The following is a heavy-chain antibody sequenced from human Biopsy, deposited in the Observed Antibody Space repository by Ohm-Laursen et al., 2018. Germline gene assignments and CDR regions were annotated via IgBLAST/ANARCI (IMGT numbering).Heavy chain of an antibody. J-gene: IGHJ4*02. CDR3: ARQVDFWSGYVDY. Sequence: SDTLSLTCTVSGGSISSDYWSWIRQSPGKGLEWIGNIYYSGNTDYSPSLKSRVTISVDTSNNQFSLKLRSVTAADTAVYYCARQVDFWSGYVDYWGQGTLVAVSS. CDR2: IYYSGNT. CDR1: GGSISSDY. V-gene: IGHV4-59*04. D-gene: IGHD3-3*01.